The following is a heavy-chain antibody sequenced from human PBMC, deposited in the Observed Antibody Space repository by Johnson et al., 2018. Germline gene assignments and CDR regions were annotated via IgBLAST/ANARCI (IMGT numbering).Heavy chain of an antibody. D-gene: IGHD1-1*01. Sequence: QVQLQESGPGLVKPSETLSLTCTVSGGLINSYYWSWMRQPPGKGLEWIGHVYFNGNTNYNPSLKSRVTMSADISKKQFSLMLASLTPADTAVYFCASHNTRGYFDHWGQGALVAVSS. J-gene: IGHJ4*02. CDR2: VYFNGNT. CDR3: ASHNTRGYFDH. CDR1: GGLINSYY. V-gene: IGHV4-59*01.